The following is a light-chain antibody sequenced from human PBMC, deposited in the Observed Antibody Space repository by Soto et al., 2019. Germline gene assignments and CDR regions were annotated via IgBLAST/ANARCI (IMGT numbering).Light chain of an antibody. J-gene: IGKJ1*01. V-gene: IGKV1-5*01. CDR3: QQYNSYST. Sequence: DSQMTQSPSTLSASVGDRVTITCRASQSISSWLAWYQQKPGKAPKLLIFDASSLESGVPPRFSGRGSGTEFTLTISSLQPDDFATYYCQQYNSYSTFGQGTKVEIK. CDR2: DAS. CDR1: QSISSW.